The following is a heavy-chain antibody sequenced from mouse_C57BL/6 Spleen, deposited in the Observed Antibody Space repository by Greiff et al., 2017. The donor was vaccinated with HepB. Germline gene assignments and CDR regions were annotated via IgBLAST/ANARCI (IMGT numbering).Heavy chain of an antibody. CDR2: ISSGSSTI. D-gene: IGHD2-4*01. J-gene: IGHJ3*01. Sequence: EVKLMESGGGLVKPGGSLKLSCAASGFTFSDYGMHWVRQAPEKGLEWVAYISSGSSTIYYADTVKGRFTISRDNAKNTLFLQMTSLRSEDTAMYYCARPDYDLAWFAYWGQGTLVTVSA. V-gene: IGHV5-17*01. CDR1: GFTFSDYG. CDR3: ARPDYDLAWFAY.